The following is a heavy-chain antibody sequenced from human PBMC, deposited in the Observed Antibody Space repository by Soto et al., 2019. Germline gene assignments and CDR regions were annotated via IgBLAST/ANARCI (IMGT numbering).Heavy chain of an antibody. CDR3: ARGGTVSTA. J-gene: IGHJ5*02. V-gene: IGHV3-48*01. D-gene: IGHD4-4*01. Sequence: VQLVESGGGLVQPGGSLRLSCAASGFSISTPSMNWVRQAPGKGLEWVSFISSGNNAIYYAVSVKGRFKISRDIAKNSVYLQMNSLGAEDTAVYYCARGGTVSTAWGQGTRVTVSS. CDR2: ISSGNNAI. CDR1: GFSISTPS.